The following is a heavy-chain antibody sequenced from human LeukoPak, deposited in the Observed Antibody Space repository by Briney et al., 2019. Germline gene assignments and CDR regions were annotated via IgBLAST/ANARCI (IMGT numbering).Heavy chain of an antibody. Sequence: GESPKISCKGSGYSFISNWIGWVRQMPGKGLEWMGIIYPGDSDTRYSPSFQGQVTISADKSISTAYLQWSSLRASDTAIYYCAKFHYYYGSGIFDAFDIWGQGTMVTVSS. D-gene: IGHD3-10*01. CDR1: GYSFISNW. J-gene: IGHJ3*02. V-gene: IGHV5-51*01. CDR2: IYPGDSDT. CDR3: AKFHYYYGSGIFDAFDI.